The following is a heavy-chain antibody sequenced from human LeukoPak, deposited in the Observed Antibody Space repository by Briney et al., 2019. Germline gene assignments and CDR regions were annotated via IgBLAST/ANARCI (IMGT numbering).Heavy chain of an antibody. J-gene: IGHJ4*02. CDR3: AKESPPTPFDY. CDR1: GFTFSSYG. V-gene: IGHV3-33*06. Sequence: GRSLRLSCAASGFTFSSYGMHWVRQAPGKGLEWVAVIWYDGNNKYYADSVKGRFTISRDNSKNTLYLQMNSLRAEDTAVYYCAKESPPTPFDYWGQGTLVTVSS. CDR2: IWYDGNNK.